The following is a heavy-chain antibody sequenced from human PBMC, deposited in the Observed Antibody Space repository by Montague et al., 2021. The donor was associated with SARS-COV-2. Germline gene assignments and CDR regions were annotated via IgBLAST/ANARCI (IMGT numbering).Heavy chain of an antibody. CDR3: ARQNHGRGWYEISLDY. CDR1: GGSITSTNYY. V-gene: IGHV4-39*01. Sequence: SETLSLTCTVSGGSITSTNYYWAWIRQPPGKGLEWIGSISFSWSTYHNPSHKSRVTMSVDTSMNQFSLRLSTVTAADTALYYCARQNHGRGWYEISLDYWGQGTLVTVSS. J-gene: IGHJ4*02. D-gene: IGHD6-19*01. CDR2: ISFSWST.